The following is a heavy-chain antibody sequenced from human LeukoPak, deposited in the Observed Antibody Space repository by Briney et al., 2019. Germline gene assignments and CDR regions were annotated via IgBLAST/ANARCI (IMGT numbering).Heavy chain of an antibody. CDR2: INHSGST. D-gene: IGHD5-24*01. J-gene: IGHJ4*02. CDR1: GGSFSGYY. CDR3: ARDPGRWQQLGYFDY. V-gene: IGHV4-34*01. Sequence: NPSETLSLTCAVYGGSFSGYYWSWIRQPPGKGLEWIGEINHSGSTNYNPSLKSRVTISVDTSKNQFSLRLRSVTAADTAVYYCARDPGRWQQLGYFDYWGQGTLVTVSS.